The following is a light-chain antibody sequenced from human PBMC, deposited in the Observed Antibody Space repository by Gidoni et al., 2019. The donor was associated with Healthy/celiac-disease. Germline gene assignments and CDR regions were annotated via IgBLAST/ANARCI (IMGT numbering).Light chain of an antibody. Sequence: EIVLTQSPGTLSLSPGERATLSCRASQSVSSSYLAWYQQKPGQAPRRRIYGASSRATGIPDRLRGSGSGTDCTLTISRLEPEDFAVYYCQQYGSAPWTFGQGTKVEIK. CDR1: QSVSSSY. CDR2: GAS. V-gene: IGKV3-20*01. CDR3: QQYGSAPWT. J-gene: IGKJ1*01.